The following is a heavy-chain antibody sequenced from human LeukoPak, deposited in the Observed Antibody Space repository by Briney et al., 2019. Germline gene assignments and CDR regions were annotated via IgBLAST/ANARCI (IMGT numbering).Heavy chain of an antibody. CDR3: ATARAAYGGTYYFDH. Sequence: GGSLRLSCAASGFTVSTNYMTWVRQAPRKGLECVSVLYSGGSTYYAASVKGRFTISRDTSKNALYLQMNSLRAEDTAVYYCATARAAYGGTYYFDHWGQGTLVTVSS. CDR2: LYSGGST. D-gene: IGHD4-23*01. J-gene: IGHJ4*02. CDR1: GFTVSTNY. V-gene: IGHV3-66*01.